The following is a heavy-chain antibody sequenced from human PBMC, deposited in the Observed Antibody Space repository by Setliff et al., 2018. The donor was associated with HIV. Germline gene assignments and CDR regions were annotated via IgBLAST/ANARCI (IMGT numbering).Heavy chain of an antibody. Sequence: SGGSLRLSCAASGFTFSSYWMSWVRQAPGKGLEWVANIKQDGSEKNYVDSVKGRFTISRDNAKKSLFLHMSSLRAEDTAVYFCASPQHSTSPDYGFDLWGQGTMVTVSS. CDR1: GFTFSSYW. V-gene: IGHV3-7*05. D-gene: IGHD5-18*01. CDR2: IKQDGSEK. CDR3: ASPQHSTSPDYGFDL. J-gene: IGHJ3*01.